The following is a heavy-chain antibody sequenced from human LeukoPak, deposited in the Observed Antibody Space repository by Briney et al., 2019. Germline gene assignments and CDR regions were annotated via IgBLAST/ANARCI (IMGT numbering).Heavy chain of an antibody. V-gene: IGHV1-8*01. J-gene: IGHJ4*02. Sequence: ASVKVSCKACGYIFSSNDINWVRQAAGQGLEWMGWMNPNSGDTGYTQKFQGRVAMTRSTSITTAYMELSSLRSEDTAVYYCARGPFGSGSFLDYWGQGTLVTVSS. CDR2: MNPNSGDT. CDR3: ARGPFGSGSFLDY. D-gene: IGHD3-10*01. CDR1: GYIFSSND.